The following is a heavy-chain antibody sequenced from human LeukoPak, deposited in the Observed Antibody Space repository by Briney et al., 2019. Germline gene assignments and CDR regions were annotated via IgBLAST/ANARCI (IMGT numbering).Heavy chain of an antibody. CDR1: GGSISSYY. CDR3: ARTWYYYDSSGSYAFDY. Sequence: PSETLSLTCTVSGGSISSYYWSWIRQPPGKGLEWIGYIYYSGSTNYNPSLKSRVTISVDTSKNQFSLKLSSVTAADTAVYYCARTWYYYDSSGSYAFDYWGQGTLVTVSS. D-gene: IGHD3-22*01. V-gene: IGHV4-59*01. J-gene: IGHJ4*02. CDR2: IYYSGST.